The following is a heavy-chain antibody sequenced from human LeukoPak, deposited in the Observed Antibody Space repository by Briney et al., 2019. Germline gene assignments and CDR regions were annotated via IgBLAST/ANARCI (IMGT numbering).Heavy chain of an antibody. CDR2: IYYSGST. CDR3: ARLKDRDSSPTNLDY. D-gene: IGHD6-6*01. CDR1: GGTISSSSYY. J-gene: IGHJ4*02. V-gene: IGHV4-39*01. Sequence: SETLSLTCTVSGGTISSSSYYWGWIRQPPGKGLEWIGSIYYSGSTYYNPSLKSRVTISVDTSKNQFSLKLSSVTAADTAVYYCARLKDRDSSPTNLDYWGQGTLVTVSS.